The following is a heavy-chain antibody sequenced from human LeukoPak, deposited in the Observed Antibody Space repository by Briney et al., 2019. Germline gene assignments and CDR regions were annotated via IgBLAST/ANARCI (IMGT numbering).Heavy chain of an antibody. Sequence: GASVKVSCKASGYTFTAFYIHWVRQAPGQGLEWMGWINPNSGGTNYAQKFQGRVTMTRDTSISTAYLDLSRLRSDDTAVYYCAKEADGYNYWGQGTLATLSS. V-gene: IGHV1-2*02. J-gene: IGHJ4*02. CDR3: AKEADGYNY. D-gene: IGHD5-24*01. CDR1: GYTFTAFY. CDR2: INPNSGGT.